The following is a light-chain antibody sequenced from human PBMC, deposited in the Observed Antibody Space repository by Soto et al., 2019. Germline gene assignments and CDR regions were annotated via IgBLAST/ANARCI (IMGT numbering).Light chain of an antibody. CDR3: QTWGTGIV. J-gene: IGLJ2*01. Sequence: QSVLTQSPSASASLGASVKLTCTLSSGHSSFAIAWHQQQPEKGPRYLMKINSDGSHTKGDGIPDRFSGSGSGAERYLTISSLQYEDEAEYYCQTWGTGIVFGGGTKLTVL. CDR1: SGHSSFA. V-gene: IGLV4-69*01. CDR2: INSDGSH.